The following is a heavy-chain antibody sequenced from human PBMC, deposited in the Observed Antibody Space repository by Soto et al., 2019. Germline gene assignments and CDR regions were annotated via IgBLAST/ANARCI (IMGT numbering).Heavy chain of an antibody. CDR2: ITSSATTI. J-gene: IGHJ6*02. D-gene: IGHD6-13*01. CDR3: AKDQLLDGYSSSWYPAYYYYYGMDV. CDR1: GFALSDYY. Sequence: PGGSLRLSCAGSGFALSDYYMNWIRQAPGKGLEWVAYITSSATTIFYADSVKGRFTISRDNSKNTLYLQMNSLRAEDTAVYYCAKDQLLDGYSSSWYPAYYYYYGMDVWGQGTTVTVSS. V-gene: IGHV3-11*01.